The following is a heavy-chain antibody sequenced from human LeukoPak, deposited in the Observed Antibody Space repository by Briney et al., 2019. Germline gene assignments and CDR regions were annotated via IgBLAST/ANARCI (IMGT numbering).Heavy chain of an antibody. CDR2: IYCSGST. Sequence: SETLSLSCIVSGVSISSGDYYWSWIRQPPGMGLEWIGYIYCSGSTYYNPSLKRRVTISVDTSKNQFCLKRSSVTAADTAVYYCAREGDYTFDYWGQGTLVTVSS. D-gene: IGHD3-16*01. CDR3: AREGDYTFDY. V-gene: IGHV4-30-4*01. J-gene: IGHJ4*02. CDR1: GVSISSGDYY.